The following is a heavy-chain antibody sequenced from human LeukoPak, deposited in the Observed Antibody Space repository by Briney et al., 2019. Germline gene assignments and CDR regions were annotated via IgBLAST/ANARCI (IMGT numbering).Heavy chain of an antibody. CDR3: ARVDLGYCSSTSCYTGFLLGAFDI. CDR2: INSSSSYI. D-gene: IGHD2-2*02. V-gene: IGHV3-21*01. Sequence: PGGSLRLSCVASGFTFSSYTMNWVRQPPGKGLEWVSSINSSSSYIYYAASVKGRFTISRDNAKNSLYLQMNSLRAEDTAVYYCARVDLGYCSSTSCYTGFLLGAFDIWGQGTMVTVSS. J-gene: IGHJ3*02. CDR1: GFTFSSYT.